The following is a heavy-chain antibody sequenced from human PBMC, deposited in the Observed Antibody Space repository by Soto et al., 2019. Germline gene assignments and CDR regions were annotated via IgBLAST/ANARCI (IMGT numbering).Heavy chain of an antibody. D-gene: IGHD6-19*01. CDR1: GGTFSSYA. CDR3: ARKEAVAGTDYYYYGMDV. J-gene: IGHJ6*02. Sequence: QVQLVQSGAEVKKPGSSVKVSCKASGGTFSSYAISWVQQAPGQGLEWMGGIIPIFGTANYAQKFQGRVTITADESTSTAYMELSSLRSEDTAVYYGARKEAVAGTDYYYYGMDVWGQGTTVTVSS. V-gene: IGHV1-69*12. CDR2: IIPIFGTA.